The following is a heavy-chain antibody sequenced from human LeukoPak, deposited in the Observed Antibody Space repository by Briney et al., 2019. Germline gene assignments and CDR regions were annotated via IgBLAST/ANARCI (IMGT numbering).Heavy chain of an antibody. CDR2: IYYSGST. CDR1: GGSISSYY. CDR3: ARSYYDFWSGYYNLFDY. Sequence: SETLSLTCTVSGGSISSYYWSWIRQPLGKGLEWIGYIYYSGSTNYNPSLKSRVTISVDTSKNQFSLKLSSVTAADTAVYYCARSYYDFWSGYYNLFDYWGQGTLVTVSS. D-gene: IGHD3-3*01. V-gene: IGHV4-59*01. J-gene: IGHJ4*02.